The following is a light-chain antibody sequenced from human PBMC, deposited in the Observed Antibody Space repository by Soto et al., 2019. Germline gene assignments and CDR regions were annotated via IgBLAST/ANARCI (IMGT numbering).Light chain of an antibody. V-gene: IGKV3-15*01. CDR3: QQYNSYPRT. CDR2: GTS. J-gene: IGKJ1*01. Sequence: EIVMTQSPATLSVSPGERATLSCRASQSVSSNLAWYQQKPGQAPRLLIYGTSTRATGIPARFSGSGSGTEFTLTISSLQPDDFATYYCQQYNSYPRTFGQGTKVDNK. CDR1: QSVSSN.